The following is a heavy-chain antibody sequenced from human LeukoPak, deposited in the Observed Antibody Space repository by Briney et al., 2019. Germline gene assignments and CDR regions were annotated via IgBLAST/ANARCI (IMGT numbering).Heavy chain of an antibody. Sequence: GGSLRLSCAASGFTFSNYWMHWVRQVPGKGLVSVSRIDGGGNNRNYADSVKGRFSISRDNVKSTLYLQMNSLRAEDTAVYYCARGPGSSGGAYVGDYWGHGTLVTVSS. CDR3: ARGPGSSGGAYVGDY. D-gene: IGHD3-22*01. V-gene: IGHV3-74*01. J-gene: IGHJ4*01. CDR2: IDGGGNNR. CDR1: GFTFSNYW.